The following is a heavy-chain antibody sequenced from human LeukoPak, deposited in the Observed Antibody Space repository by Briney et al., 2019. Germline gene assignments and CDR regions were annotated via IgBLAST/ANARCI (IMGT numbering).Heavy chain of an antibody. J-gene: IGHJ6*03. Sequence: ASVKVSCKASGYTFTGYYMHWVRQAPGQGLERMGWINPNSGGTNHAQKFQGRVTMTRDTSISTAYMELSRLRSDDAAVYYCATAVVPAAIRSYYMDVWGKGTTVTVSS. CDR1: GYTFTGYY. V-gene: IGHV1-2*02. D-gene: IGHD2-2*01. CDR3: ATAVVPAAIRSYYMDV. CDR2: INPNSGGT.